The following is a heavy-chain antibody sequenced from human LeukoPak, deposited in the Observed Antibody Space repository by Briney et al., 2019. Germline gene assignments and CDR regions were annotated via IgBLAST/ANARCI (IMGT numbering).Heavy chain of an antibody. CDR3: ARDDEDGYYFSHNSY. D-gene: IGHD3-22*01. J-gene: IGHJ4*02. CDR2: IIPIFGTA. CDR1: GGTFSSYA. V-gene: IGHV1-69*13. Sequence: SVKVSCKASGGTFSSYAISWVRQAPGQGLEWMGGIIPIFGTANYAQKFQGRVTITADESTSTAYMELSSLRSEDTAVYYCARDDEDGYYFSHNSYWGQGTLVTVSS.